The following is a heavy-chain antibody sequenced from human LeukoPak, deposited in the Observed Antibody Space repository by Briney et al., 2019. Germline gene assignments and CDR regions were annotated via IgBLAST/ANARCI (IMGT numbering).Heavy chain of an antibody. V-gene: IGHV3-21*01. CDR2: ITSGSSYI. J-gene: IGHJ6*03. Sequence: GGSLRLSCAASGFTFSSYNMNWVRQAPGKGLEWVSSITSGSSYIYYADSVKGRFTISRDNAKNSLYPQMNSLRAEDTAVYYCARDPYSGSYGNYYYYFMDVWGKGTTVTISS. D-gene: IGHD1-26*01. CDR3: ARDPYSGSYGNYYYYFMDV. CDR1: GFTFSSYN.